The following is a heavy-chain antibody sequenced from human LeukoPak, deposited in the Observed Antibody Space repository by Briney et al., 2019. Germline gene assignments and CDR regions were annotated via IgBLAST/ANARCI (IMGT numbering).Heavy chain of an antibody. CDR1: GRSISSSTYY. D-gene: IGHD1-26*01. CDR3: ARHLGGSYTSSFDY. J-gene: IGHJ4*02. V-gene: IGHV4-39*01. CDR2: MYYSGSN. Sequence: PSETLSLTCTVSGRSISSSTYYWGWIRQPPGKGLEWIGTMYYSGSNYYNPFLKSRLTISVDTSKNQFSLKLSSVTVADTAVYYCARHLGGSYTSSFDYWGQGTLVTVSS.